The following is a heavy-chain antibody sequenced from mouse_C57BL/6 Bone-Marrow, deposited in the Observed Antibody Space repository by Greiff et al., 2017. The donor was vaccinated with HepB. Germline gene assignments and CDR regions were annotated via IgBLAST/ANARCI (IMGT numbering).Heavy chain of an antibody. CDR3: ARPGGWLLPWYFDV. CDR1: GYTFTSYW. V-gene: IGHV1-55*01. Sequence: QVQLQQPGAELVKPGASVKMSCKASGYTFTSYWITWVKQRPGQGLEWIGDIYPGSGSTNYNEKFKSKATLTVDTSSSTAYMQRSSLTSEDSAVYYCARPGGWLLPWYFDVWGTGTTVTVSS. J-gene: IGHJ1*03. CDR2: IYPGSGST. D-gene: IGHD2-3*01.